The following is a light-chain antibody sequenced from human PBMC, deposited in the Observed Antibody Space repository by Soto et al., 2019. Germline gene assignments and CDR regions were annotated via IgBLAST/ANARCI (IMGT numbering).Light chain of an antibody. V-gene: IGKV1-5*03. CDR1: ASISSW. J-gene: IGKJ1*01. Sequence: DIQMTQSPSTLSASVGDRVTITCRASASISSWLAWYQQQPGNAPKLLIYKSSILENGVPSRFSGGGSGTEFTLTISSLQPDDFATYYCQQYGAFGQGTKLDIK. CDR3: QQYGA. CDR2: KSS.